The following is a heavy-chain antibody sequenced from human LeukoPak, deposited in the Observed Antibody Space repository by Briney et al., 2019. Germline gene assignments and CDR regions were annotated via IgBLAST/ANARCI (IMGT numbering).Heavy chain of an antibody. CDR1: GFTFSSYA. V-gene: IGHV3-30-3*01. CDR2: ISYDGSNK. D-gene: IGHD3-3*02. J-gene: IGHJ4*02. Sequence: PGRSLRLSCAASGFTFSSYAMHWVRQAPGKGLEWVAVISYDGSNKYYADSVKGRFTISRDNSKNTLYLQMNSLRVEDTAVFYCAKDLAYYFDYWGQGTLVTVSS. CDR3: AKDLAYYFDY.